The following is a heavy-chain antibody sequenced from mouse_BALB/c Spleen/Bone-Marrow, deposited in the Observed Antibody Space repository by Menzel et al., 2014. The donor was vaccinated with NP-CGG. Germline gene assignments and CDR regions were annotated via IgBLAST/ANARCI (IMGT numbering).Heavy chain of an antibody. J-gene: IGHJ4*01. CDR1: GITFRNFG. D-gene: IGHD3-3*01. CDR2: ISSGSSTI. Sequence: EVQVVESGGGLVQPGGSRKLSCAASGITFRNFGMHWVRQAPEKGLEWVAYISSGSSTIYYADTLKGRFTISRDNPKNTLFLRMTSLRSEDTAMYYCARIGRARGYAMDYWGQGTSVTVSS. V-gene: IGHV5-17*02. CDR3: ARIGRARGYAMDY.